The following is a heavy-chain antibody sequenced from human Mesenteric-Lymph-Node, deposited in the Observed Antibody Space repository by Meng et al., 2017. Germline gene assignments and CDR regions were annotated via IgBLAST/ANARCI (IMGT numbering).Heavy chain of an antibody. J-gene: IGHJ4*02. D-gene: IGHD6-13*01. Sequence: GESLKISCSVSGFTFSTYAINWVRQAPGKGLEWVSVISAGGGTTYYADSVKGRFTISRNNSKNTLFLQMNSLRAEDTAVYYCAKRGVASSWYYFDYWGQGTLVTVSS. CDR1: GFTFSTYA. CDR2: ISAGGGTT. CDR3: AKRGVASSWYYFDY. V-gene: IGHV3-23*01.